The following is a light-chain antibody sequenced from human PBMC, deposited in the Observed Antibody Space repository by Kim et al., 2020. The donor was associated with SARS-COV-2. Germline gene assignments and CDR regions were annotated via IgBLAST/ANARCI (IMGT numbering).Light chain of an antibody. CDR2: EDS. J-gene: IGLJ3*02. CDR3: YSTDSSGNHRGWV. Sequence: GQTSRITSSGDACPTKYAYWYQQKSGQAPVLVIYEDSKRPSGIPERFSGSSSGTMATLTISGAQVEDEADYYCYSTDSSGNHRGWVFGGGTQLTVL. V-gene: IGLV3-10*01. CDR1: ACPTKY.